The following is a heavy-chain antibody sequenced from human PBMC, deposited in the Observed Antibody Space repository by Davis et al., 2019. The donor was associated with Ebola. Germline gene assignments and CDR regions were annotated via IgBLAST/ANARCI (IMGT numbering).Heavy chain of an antibody. D-gene: IGHD2-2*01. CDR2: ISGSGGST. CDR3: AKSSTSYHGYFDY. V-gene: IGHV3-23*01. CDR1: GFTFSSYA. Sequence: GESLKISCAASGFTFSSYAMSWVRQAPGKGLEWVSAISGSGGSTYYADSVKGRFTISRDNSKNTLYLQMNSLRAEDTAVYYCAKSSTSYHGYFDYWGQGTLVTVSS. J-gene: IGHJ4*02.